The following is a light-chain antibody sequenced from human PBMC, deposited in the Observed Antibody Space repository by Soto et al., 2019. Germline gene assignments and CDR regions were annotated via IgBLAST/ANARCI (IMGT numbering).Light chain of an antibody. Sequence: QSVLTQAPPVSGAPGQKVTISSTGSSSNIGAGYDVHWYQQLPGKAPKLLIYGNSNRPSGVPDRFSGSKSGTSASLAITGLQAEDEADYYCQSYDSSLSGYVFGPGTKVTVL. CDR2: GNS. CDR3: QSYDSSLSGYV. V-gene: IGLV1-40*01. CDR1: SSNIGAGYD. J-gene: IGLJ1*01.